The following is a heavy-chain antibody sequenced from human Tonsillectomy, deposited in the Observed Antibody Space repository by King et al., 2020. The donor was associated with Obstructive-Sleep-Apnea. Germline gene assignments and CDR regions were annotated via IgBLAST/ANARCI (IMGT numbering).Heavy chain of an antibody. V-gene: IGHV1-8*01. CDR3: ARQRSRAYGMDV. J-gene: IGHJ6*02. D-gene: IGHD3-16*01. Sequence: VQLVESGAEVKKPGASVKVSCKASGYTFTGYVIIWVRQASGQGLEWMGWMNPNSANTGYTQNFQGRVTMTRNTSITTAFMELSSLTSEDTAIYYCARQRSRAYGMDVWGQGTTVTVSS. CDR1: GYTFTGYV. CDR2: MNPNSANT.